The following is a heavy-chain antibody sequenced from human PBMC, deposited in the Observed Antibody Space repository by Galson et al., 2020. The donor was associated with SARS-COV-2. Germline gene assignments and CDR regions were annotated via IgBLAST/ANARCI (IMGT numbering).Heavy chain of an antibody. D-gene: IGHD3-22*01. Sequence: ASVKVSCKASGYTFTSYGISWVRQAPGHGLEWMGWISAYNGNTHYAQKLQGRVTMTTDTSTSTAYMELRSLRSDDTAVYYCVGDGGYYYDSSGIDYWGQGTLVTVSS. J-gene: IGHJ4*02. CDR3: VGDGGYYYDSSGIDY. V-gene: IGHV1-18*04. CDR2: ISAYNGNT. CDR1: GYTFTSYG.